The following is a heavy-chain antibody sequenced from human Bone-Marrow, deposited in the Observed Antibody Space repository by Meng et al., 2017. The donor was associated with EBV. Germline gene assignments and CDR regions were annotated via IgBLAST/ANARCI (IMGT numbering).Heavy chain of an antibody. V-gene: IGHV1-8*01. CDR2: MNPNSGNT. D-gene: IGHD3-3*01. CDR1: GNTFTSYD. CDR3: ARGRLEARGYFDP. J-gene: IGHJ5*02. Sequence: QVQLVRSGAEVKKPGAPVKVSCKASGNTFTSYDINWVRQATGQGLEWMGWMNPNSGNTGYAQKFQGRVTMTRNTSISTAYMELSSLRSEDTAVYYCARGRLEARGYFDPWGQGTLVTVSS.